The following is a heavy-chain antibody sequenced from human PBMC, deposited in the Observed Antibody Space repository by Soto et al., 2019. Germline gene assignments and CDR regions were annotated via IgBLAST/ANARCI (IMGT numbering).Heavy chain of an antibody. CDR3: ARDTITFGGVIVIPPDY. Sequence: ESGGGLVKPGGSLRLSCAASGFTFSSYSMNWVRQAPGKGLEWVSSISSSSSYIYYADSVKGRFTISRDNAKNSLYLQMNSLRAEDTAVYYCARDTITFGGVIVIPPDYWGQGTLVTVSS. J-gene: IGHJ4*02. CDR1: GFTFSSYS. CDR2: ISSSSSYI. V-gene: IGHV3-21*01. D-gene: IGHD3-16*02.